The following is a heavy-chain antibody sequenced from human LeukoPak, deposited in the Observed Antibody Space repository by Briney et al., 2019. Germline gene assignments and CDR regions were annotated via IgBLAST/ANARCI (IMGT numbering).Heavy chain of an antibody. CDR1: GFTFSSYA. Sequence: PGGSLRPSCAASGFTFSSYAMSWVRQAPGKGLEWVSAISGSGGSTYYADSVKGRFTISRDNSKNTLYLQMNSLRAEDTAVYYCAKGFGDFISCGYWGQGTLVTVSS. V-gene: IGHV3-23*01. D-gene: IGHD4-17*01. J-gene: IGHJ4*02. CDR3: AKGFGDFISCGY. CDR2: ISGSGGST.